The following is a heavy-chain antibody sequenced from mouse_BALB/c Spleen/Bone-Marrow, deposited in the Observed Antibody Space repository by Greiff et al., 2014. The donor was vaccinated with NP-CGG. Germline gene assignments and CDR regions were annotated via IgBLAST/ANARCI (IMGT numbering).Heavy chain of an antibody. V-gene: IGHV1-82*01. CDR2: IYPGDGDT. CDR3: ARSDGYRALDY. Sequence: VKVVESGPELVKPGASVKISCKASGYAFSSSWMNWVKQRPGQGLEWIGRIYPGDGDTHYNGKFKGKATLTADKSSSTAYMHLSSLTSVDSAVYFCARSDGYRALDYWGQGTSVTVSS. J-gene: IGHJ4*01. D-gene: IGHD2-3*01. CDR1: GYAFSSSW.